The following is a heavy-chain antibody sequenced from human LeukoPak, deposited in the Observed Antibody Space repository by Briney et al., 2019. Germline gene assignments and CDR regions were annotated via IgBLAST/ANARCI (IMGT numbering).Heavy chain of an antibody. CDR1: GFTFSNAW. J-gene: IGHJ4*02. CDR3: TTEDTAMVTGVDYFDY. Sequence: GGSLRLSCAASGFTFSNAWMSWVRQAPGKGLEWVGRIKSKTNGGTTDYAAPVKGRFTISRDDSKNTLYLQMNSLKTEDTAVYYCTTEDTAMVTGVDYFDYWGQGTLVTVSS. D-gene: IGHD5-18*01. CDR2: IKSKTNGGTT. V-gene: IGHV3-15*01.